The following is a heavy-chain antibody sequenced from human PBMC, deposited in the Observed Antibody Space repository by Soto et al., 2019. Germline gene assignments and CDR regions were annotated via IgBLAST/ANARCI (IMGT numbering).Heavy chain of an antibody. Sequence: GGSLRLSCAASGFTFSSYAMHWVRQAPGKGLEWVAVISYAASVKGRFTISRDDSKNTAYLQMNSLKTEDTAVYYCNFELDRPGDYYYGMDVWGQGTTVTVSS. V-gene: IGHV3-73*01. CDR2: VI. J-gene: IGHJ6*02. CDR1: GFTFSSYA. CDR3: NFELDRPGDYYYGMDV. D-gene: IGHD3-10*01.